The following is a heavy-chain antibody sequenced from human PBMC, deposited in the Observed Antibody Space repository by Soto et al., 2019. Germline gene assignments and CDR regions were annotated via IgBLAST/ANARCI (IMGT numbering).Heavy chain of an antibody. CDR2: IYYSGST. CDR3: ARARPRTIYNSDYYYYGLDV. V-gene: IGHV4-61*08. J-gene: IGHJ6*02. Sequence: QVQLQESGPGLVKPSETLSLTCPVSGGSVSSGDYYWSWIRQPPGKGLEWIGYIYYSGSTTYNPPTTYNPSLKSRVTISLDTSKNQVSLKLSSMTAADTAVYYCARARPRTIYNSDYYYYGLDVWGLGTTVTVSS. CDR1: GGSVSSGDYY. D-gene: IGHD6-19*01.